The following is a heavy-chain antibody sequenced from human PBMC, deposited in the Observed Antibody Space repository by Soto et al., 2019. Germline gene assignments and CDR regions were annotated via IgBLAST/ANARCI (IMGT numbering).Heavy chain of an antibody. CDR1: GGSISSGGYS. D-gene: IGHD3-22*01. Sequence: QLQLQESGSGLVKPSQTLSLTCAVSGGSISSGGYSWSWIRQPPGKGLEWIGYIYHSGSTYYNPSLKSPVTTSVDRSKNQFSLKLSSVTAADTAVYYCARGGVDYYDSSGYYFSPYYFDYWGQGTLVTVSS. J-gene: IGHJ4*02. CDR3: ARGGVDYYDSSGYYFSPYYFDY. V-gene: IGHV4-30-2*01. CDR2: IYHSGST.